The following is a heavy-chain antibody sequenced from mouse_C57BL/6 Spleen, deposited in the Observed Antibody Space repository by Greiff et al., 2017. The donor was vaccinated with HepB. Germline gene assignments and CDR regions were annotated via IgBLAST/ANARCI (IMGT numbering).Heavy chain of an antibody. Sequence: EVQLVESGGDLVKPGGSLKLSCAASGFTFSSYGMSWVRQTPDKRLEWVATISSGGSYTYYPDSVKGRFTISRDNAKNTLYLQMSSLKSEDTAMYYCARDYYGSMDYWGQGTSVTVSS. CDR3: ARDYYGSMDY. CDR1: GFTFSSYG. J-gene: IGHJ4*01. CDR2: ISSGGSYT. D-gene: IGHD1-1*01. V-gene: IGHV5-6*01.